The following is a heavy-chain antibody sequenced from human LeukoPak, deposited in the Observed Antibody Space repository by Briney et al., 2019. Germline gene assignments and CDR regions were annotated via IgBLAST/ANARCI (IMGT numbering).Heavy chain of an antibody. V-gene: IGHV3-43*01. Sequence: PGGSLRLSCAASGFTFDDYTMHWVRQAPGKGLEWVSLISWDGGSTYYADSVKGRFTISRDNSKNSLYLQMNSLRTEDTALYYCAKVRGRYSSSSDAFDIWGQGTMVTVSS. J-gene: IGHJ3*02. CDR1: GFTFDDYT. CDR2: ISWDGGST. CDR3: AKVRGRYSSSSDAFDI. D-gene: IGHD6-6*01.